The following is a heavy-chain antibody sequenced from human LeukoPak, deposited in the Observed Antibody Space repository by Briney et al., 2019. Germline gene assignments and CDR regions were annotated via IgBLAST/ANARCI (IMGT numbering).Heavy chain of an antibody. J-gene: IGHJ2*01. CDR3: ARGGYCSSTSCYWYFDL. D-gene: IGHD2-2*01. CDR1: GGSISSYY. V-gene: IGHV4-59*01. CDR2: IYYSGST. Sequence: PSETLSLTCTVSGGSISSYYWSWIRQPPGKGLEWIGYIYYSGSTNYNPSLKSRDTISVDTSKNQFSLKLSSVTAADTAVYYCARGGYCSSTSCYWYFDLWGRGTLVTVSS.